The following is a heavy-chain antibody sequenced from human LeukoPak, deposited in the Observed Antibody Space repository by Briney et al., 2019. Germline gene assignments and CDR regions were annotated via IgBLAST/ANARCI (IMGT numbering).Heavy chain of an antibody. CDR2: ISGSGGST. Sequence: GGSLRLSCAASGFTFSSYAMSWVRQAPGKGLEWVSAISGSGGSTYYADSVKGRFTISRDNSKNTLYLQMNSLRAEDTAVYYCAKDLYSSSWYRWSMGLLYDYWGQGTLVTVSS. CDR3: AKDLYSSSWYRWSMGLLYDY. V-gene: IGHV3-23*01. J-gene: IGHJ4*02. D-gene: IGHD6-13*01. CDR1: GFTFSSYA.